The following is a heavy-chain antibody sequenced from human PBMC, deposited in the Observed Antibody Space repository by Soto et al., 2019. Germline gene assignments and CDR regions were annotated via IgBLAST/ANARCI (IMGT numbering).Heavy chain of an antibody. CDR2: IIPILGIA. D-gene: IGHD2-21*02. CDR1: GGTFSSYT. V-gene: IGHV1-69*08. Sequence: QVQLVQSGAEVKKPGSSVKVSCKASGGTFSSYTISWVRQAPGQGLEWMGRIIPILGIANYAQKFQGRVTIPADKSTSTAYMELSSLRSDDTAVYYCAREVVVVTNDASDIWGQGTMVTVSS. CDR3: AREVVVVTNDASDI. J-gene: IGHJ3*02.